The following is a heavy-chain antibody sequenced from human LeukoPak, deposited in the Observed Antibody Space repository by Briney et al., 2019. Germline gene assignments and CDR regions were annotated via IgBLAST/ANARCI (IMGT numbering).Heavy chain of an antibody. CDR1: GGTFSSYA. Sequence: GASVRVSCKASGGTFSSYAISWVRQAPGQGLEWMGGIIPIFGTANYAQKFQGRVTITTDESTSTAYMELSSLRSEDTAVYYCAGGPIVVVPAANSRWDYWGQGTLVAVSS. D-gene: IGHD2-2*01. V-gene: IGHV1-69*05. J-gene: IGHJ4*02. CDR3: AGGPIVVVPAANSRWDY. CDR2: IIPIFGTA.